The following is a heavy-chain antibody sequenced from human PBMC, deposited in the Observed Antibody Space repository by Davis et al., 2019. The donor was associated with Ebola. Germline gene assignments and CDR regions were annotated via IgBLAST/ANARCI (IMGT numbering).Heavy chain of an antibody. CDR1: GGSVSSGSYY. V-gene: IGHV4-61*01. D-gene: IGHD3-9*01. CDR3: ARASPYYDILTGYSWNWFDP. CDR2: IYYSGST. J-gene: IGHJ5*02. Sequence: SETLSLTCTVSGGSVSSGSYYWSWIRQPPGKGLEWIGYIYYSGSTNYNPSLKSRVTISVDTSKNQFSLKLSSVTAADTAVYYCARASPYYDILTGYSWNWFDPWGQGTLVTVSS.